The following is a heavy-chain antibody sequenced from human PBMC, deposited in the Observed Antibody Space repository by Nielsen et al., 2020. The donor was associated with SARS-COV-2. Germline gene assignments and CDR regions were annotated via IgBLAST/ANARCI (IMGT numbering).Heavy chain of an antibody. V-gene: IGHV3-30*03. CDR2: ISYDGSNK. CDR3: ARGSGMDY. D-gene: IGHD3-10*01. Sequence: SCAASGFTFSSYGMHWVRQAPGKGLEWVAVISYDGSNKYYADSVKGRFTISRDNSKNSLYLQMNSLRDEDTAVYYCARGSGMDYWGQGTLVTVSS. CDR1: GFTFSSYG. J-gene: IGHJ4*02.